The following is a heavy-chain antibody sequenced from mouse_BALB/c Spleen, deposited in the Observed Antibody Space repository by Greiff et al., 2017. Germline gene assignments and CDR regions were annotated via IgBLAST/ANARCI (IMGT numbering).Heavy chain of an antibody. J-gene: IGHJ4*01. Sequence: VQLQQSGAELAKPGASVKMSCKASGYTFTSYWMHWVKQRPGQGLEWIGYINPSTGYTEYNQKFKDKATLTVDKSSSTAYMQLSSPTSEDSAVYYCAPYGNYAMDYWGQGTSVTVSS. V-gene: IGHV1-7*01. CDR2: INPSTGYT. D-gene: IGHD2-1*01. CDR3: APYGNYAMDY. CDR1: GYTFTSYW.